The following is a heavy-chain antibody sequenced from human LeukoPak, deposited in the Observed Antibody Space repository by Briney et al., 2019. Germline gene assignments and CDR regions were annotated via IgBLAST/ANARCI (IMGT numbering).Heavy chain of an antibody. D-gene: IGHD6-19*01. J-gene: IGHJ4*02. CDR2: INHSGST. Sequence: SETLSLTCAVYGGSFSGYYWSWIRQPPGKGLEWIGEINHSGSTYYNPSLKSRVTISVDTSKNQFSLKLSSVTAADTAVYYCARQRNKWLAIGLVDYWGQGTLVTVSS. V-gene: IGHV4-34*01. CDR3: ARQRNKWLAIGLVDY. CDR1: GGSFSGYY.